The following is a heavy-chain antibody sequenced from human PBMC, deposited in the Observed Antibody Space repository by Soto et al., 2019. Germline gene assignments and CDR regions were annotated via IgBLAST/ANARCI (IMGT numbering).Heavy chain of an antibody. CDR2: IFPPDSDT. J-gene: IGHJ4*02. V-gene: IGHV5-51*01. CDR1: GYPFTTYW. Sequence: GESLKISCQVSGYPFTTYWIGWVRQMPGKGLEWMGKIFPPDSDTRYSPSFQGQVTMSVDKSTSTAYLQWSSLKASDTAMYYCSRAHGSQTAFDHWGQGTLVTVSS. D-gene: IGHD3-10*01. CDR3: SRAHGSQTAFDH.